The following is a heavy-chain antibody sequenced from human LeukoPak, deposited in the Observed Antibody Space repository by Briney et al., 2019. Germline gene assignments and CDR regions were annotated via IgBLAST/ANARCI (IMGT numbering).Heavy chain of an antibody. CDR2: ISSSSSYI. Sequence: PGGSLRLSCAASGFTFSSYSMNWVRQAPGKGLEWVSSISSSSSYIYYADSVKGRFTISRDNAKNSLYLQMNSLRAEDTAVYYCARSYPVVAAENDAFDIWGQGTMVTVSS. CDR1: GFTFSSYS. V-gene: IGHV3-21*01. CDR3: ARSYPVVAAENDAFDI. J-gene: IGHJ3*02. D-gene: IGHD2-15*01.